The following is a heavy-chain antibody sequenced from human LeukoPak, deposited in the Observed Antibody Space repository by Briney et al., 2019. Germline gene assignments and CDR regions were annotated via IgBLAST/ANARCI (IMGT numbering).Heavy chain of an antibody. CDR3: AKAFKWEPNSGTFDY. CDR2: ISYDGSNK. J-gene: IGHJ4*02. CDR1: GFTFSSYG. D-gene: IGHD1-26*01. V-gene: IGHV3-30*18. Sequence: GGSLRLSCAASGFTFSSYGMHWVRQAPGKGLEWVAVISYDGSNKYYADSVKGRFTISRDNSKNTLYLQMNSLRAEDTAVYYCAKAFKWEPNSGTFDYWGQGTLVTVFS.